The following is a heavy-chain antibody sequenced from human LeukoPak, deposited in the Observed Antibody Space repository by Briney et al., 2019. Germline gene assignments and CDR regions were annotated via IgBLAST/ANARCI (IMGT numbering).Heavy chain of an antibody. CDR1: GGSFSSYY. V-gene: IGHV4-34*01. CDR3: ARGQGGAAGKSDY. J-gene: IGHJ4*02. Sequence: SESLSLTCAVYGGSFSSYYWSWIRQPPGKGLEWMGEINHSGSTNYNPSLKSRVTKSVDTSKNQFSLKLSSGTAADTAVYYCARGQGGAAGKSDYWGQGTLVTVSS. CDR2: INHSGST. D-gene: IGHD6-13*01.